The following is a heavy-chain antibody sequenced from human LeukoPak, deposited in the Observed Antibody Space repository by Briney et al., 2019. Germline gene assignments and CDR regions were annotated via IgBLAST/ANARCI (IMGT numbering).Heavy chain of an antibody. V-gene: IGHV4-59*01. CDR1: GGSFSGNY. J-gene: IGHJ4*02. Sequence: SETLSLTCAVYGGSFSGNYWSWIRQPPGKGLEWIGYIYYSGSTNYNPSLKSRVTISVDTSKNQFSLKLSSVTAADTAVYYCARESKDSSGWFAAFDYWGQGTLVTVSS. CDR3: ARESKDSSGWFAAFDY. CDR2: IYYSGST. D-gene: IGHD6-19*01.